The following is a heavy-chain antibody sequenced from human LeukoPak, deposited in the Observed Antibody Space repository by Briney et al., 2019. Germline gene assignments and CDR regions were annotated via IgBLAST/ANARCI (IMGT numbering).Heavy chain of an antibody. Sequence: PSETLSLTCPVSRGSLSSYYWSWLRQPPGKGLEWIGYIYYSGSTNYNPSLKSRVTISVDTSKNQFSLKLSSVTAADTAVYYCPRHRRRGPLGYWGQGTLVTVSS. D-gene: IGHD3-16*01. CDR3: PRHRRRGPLGY. J-gene: IGHJ4*02. CDR2: IYYSGST. V-gene: IGHV4-59*08. CDR1: RGSLSSYY.